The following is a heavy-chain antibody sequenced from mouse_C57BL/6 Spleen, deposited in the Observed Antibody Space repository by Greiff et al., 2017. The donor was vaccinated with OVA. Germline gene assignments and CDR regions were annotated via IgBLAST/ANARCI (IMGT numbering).Heavy chain of an antibody. D-gene: IGHD1-1*01. CDR1: GFTFSDYG. V-gene: IGHV5-17*01. CDR2: ISSGSSTI. Sequence: EVMLVESGGGLVKPGGSLKLSCAASGFTFSDYGMHWVRQAPEKGLEWVAYISSGSSTIYYADTVKGRFTISRDNAQNPLFLQMTSLRSEDTAMYYCARPHYGSSFYFDYWGQGTTLTVSA. CDR3: ARPHYGSSFYFDY. J-gene: IGHJ2*01.